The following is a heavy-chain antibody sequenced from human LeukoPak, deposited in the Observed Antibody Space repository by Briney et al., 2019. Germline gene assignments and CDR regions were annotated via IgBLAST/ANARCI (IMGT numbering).Heavy chain of an antibody. V-gene: IGHV3-66*01. CDR2: IYSGGST. J-gene: IGHJ5*02. CDR3: AKAAYIRNYGDYPNWFDP. D-gene: IGHD4-17*01. CDR1: GFTVSSNN. Sequence: PGGSLRLSCAASGFTVSSNNMNWVRQAPGKRLEWVSLIYSGGSTYYADSVKGRFTISRDNSNNTLSLQMNRLRVEDTAVYYCAKAAYIRNYGDYPNWFDPWGQGTLVTVSS.